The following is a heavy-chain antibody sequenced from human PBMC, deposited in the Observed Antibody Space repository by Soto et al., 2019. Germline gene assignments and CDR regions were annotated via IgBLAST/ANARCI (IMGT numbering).Heavy chain of an antibody. J-gene: IGHJ4*02. CDR3: ASGYCSGGSCPVGFDY. V-gene: IGHV4-34*01. CDR1: GGSFSGYY. CDR2: INHSGST. Sequence: QVQLQQWGAGLLKPSETLSLTCAVYGGSFSGYYWNWIRQPPGKGLEWIGEINHSGSTNYNPSLKSRVTISVDTSKNQFSLKLSSVTAADTAVYYCASGYCSGGSCPVGFDYWGQGTLVTVSS. D-gene: IGHD2-15*01.